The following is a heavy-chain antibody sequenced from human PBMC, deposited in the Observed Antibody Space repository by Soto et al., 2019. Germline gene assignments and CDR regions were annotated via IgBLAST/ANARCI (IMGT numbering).Heavy chain of an antibody. J-gene: IGHJ5*02. D-gene: IGHD2-15*01. Sequence: GGSLRLSCAASGFTFSSYSMNWVRQAPGKGLEWVSSISSSSSYIYYADSVKGRFTISRDNAKNSLYLQMNSLRAEDTAVYYCARDIGGYCSGGSCYGARYNWFDPWGQGTLVTVSS. CDR1: GFTFSSYS. CDR3: ARDIGGYCSGGSCYGARYNWFDP. V-gene: IGHV3-21*01. CDR2: ISSSSSYI.